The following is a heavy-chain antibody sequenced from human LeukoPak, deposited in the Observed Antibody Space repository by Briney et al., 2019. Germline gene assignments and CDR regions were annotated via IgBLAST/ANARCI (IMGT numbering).Heavy chain of an antibody. CDR3: AKGTGSGYDPIFDY. Sequence: GGSLRLSCAASGFTFSSYGMHWVRQAPGKGLEWVAFIRYDGSNKYYADSVKGRFTISRDNSKNTLYLQMNSLRAEGTAVYYCAKGTGSGYDPIFDYWGQGTLVTVSS. V-gene: IGHV3-30*02. CDR1: GFTFSSYG. J-gene: IGHJ4*02. CDR2: IRYDGSNK. D-gene: IGHD5-12*01.